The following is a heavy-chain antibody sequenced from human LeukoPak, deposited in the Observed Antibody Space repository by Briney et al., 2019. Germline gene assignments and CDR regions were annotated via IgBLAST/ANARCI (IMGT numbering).Heavy chain of an antibody. CDR3: ARGGSTWYYFDY. J-gene: IGHJ4*02. CDR1: GGSISSSSYF. D-gene: IGHD6-13*01. CDR2: ISSSSSYI. V-gene: IGHV3-21*01. Sequence: PSETLSLTCTVSGGSISSSSYFWGWIRQPPGKGLEWVSFISSSSSYIYYADSVKGRFTISRDNAKNSLYLQMNSLRAEDTAVYYCARGGSTWYYFDYWGQGTLVTVSS.